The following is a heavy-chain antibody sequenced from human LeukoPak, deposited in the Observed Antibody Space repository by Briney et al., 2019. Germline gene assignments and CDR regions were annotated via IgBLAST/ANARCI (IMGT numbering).Heavy chain of an antibody. Sequence: GGSLRLSCAASGFTFSSYWMYWVRQAPGKGLVWVSRINSDGSSTSYADSVKGRFTISRDNSKNTLCLQMNSLRAEDTAVYYCARGYGDYNYWGQGTLVTVSS. CDR1: GFTFSSYW. V-gene: IGHV3-74*01. J-gene: IGHJ4*02. CDR2: INSDGSST. D-gene: IGHD4-17*01. CDR3: ARGYGDYNY.